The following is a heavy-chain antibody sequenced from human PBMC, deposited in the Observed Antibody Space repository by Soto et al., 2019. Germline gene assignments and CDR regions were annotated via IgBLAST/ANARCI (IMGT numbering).Heavy chain of an antibody. CDR3: ARDLRRVYGAEFDP. CDR2: IRTRAYGGTT. D-gene: IGHD4-17*01. CDR1: GFTFGDYA. V-gene: IGHV3-49*03. J-gene: IGHJ5*02. Sequence: GGSLRLSCTASGFTFGDYAMSWFRQAPGKGLEWEGFIRTRAYGGTTEFAASVKGRFTISRDDSKSIAYLQMNSLKTEDTAVYYCARDLRRVYGAEFDPWGQGTLVTVSS.